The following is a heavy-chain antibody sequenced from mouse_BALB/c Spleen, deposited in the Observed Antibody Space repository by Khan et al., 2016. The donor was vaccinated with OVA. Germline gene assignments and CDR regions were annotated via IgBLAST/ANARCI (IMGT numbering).Heavy chain of an antibody. CDR2: IWTGGST. CDR3: ARYYGNYGWYFDV. Sequence: QVQLKQSGPGLVAPSQSLSITCTVSGFSLTSYGVHWVRQPPGKGLEWLGVIWTGGSTNYNSALMSRLSISKDNSKSQVFLIVISLQTDDTSIYYCARYYGNYGWYFDVWGEGTTVTVSS. CDR1: GFSLTSYG. V-gene: IGHV2-9*02. D-gene: IGHD2-1*01. J-gene: IGHJ1*01.